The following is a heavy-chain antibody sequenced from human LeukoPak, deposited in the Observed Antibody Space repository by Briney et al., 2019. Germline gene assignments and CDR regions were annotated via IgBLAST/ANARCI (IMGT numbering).Heavy chain of an antibody. CDR1: GGSISSYY. CDR2: IYYSGST. CDR3: ARGDYDFWSGAGTSWFDP. D-gene: IGHD3-3*01. J-gene: IGHJ5*02. V-gene: IGHV4-59*01. Sequence: PSETLSLTCTVSGGSISSYYWSWIRQPPGKGLEWIGYIYYSGSTNYNPSLKSRVTISVDTSKNQFSLKLSSVTAADTAVYYCARGDYDFWSGAGTSWFDPWGQGTLVTVSS.